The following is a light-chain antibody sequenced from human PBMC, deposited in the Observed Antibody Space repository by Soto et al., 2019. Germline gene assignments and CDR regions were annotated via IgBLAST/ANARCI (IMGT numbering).Light chain of an antibody. CDR2: DAF. Sequence: DIQMTQSPSTLSASVGDRVTITCRASQSISSWLAWYQQKPGKAPKLLISDAFRLESGVPSRFRGSGSGTEFSLTISSLQPGDSATFYCQQYASYPWTFGRGTKWIS. J-gene: IGKJ1*01. CDR3: QQYASYPWT. V-gene: IGKV1-5*01. CDR1: QSISSW.